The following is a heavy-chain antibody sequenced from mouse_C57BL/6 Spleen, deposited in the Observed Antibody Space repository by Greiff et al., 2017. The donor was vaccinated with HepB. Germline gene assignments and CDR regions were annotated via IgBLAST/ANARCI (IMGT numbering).Heavy chain of an antibody. CDR2: ISSGSSTI. CDR1: GFTFSDYG. V-gene: IGHV5-17*01. J-gene: IGHJ4*01. D-gene: IGHD1-1*02. Sequence: EVQVVESGGGLVKPGGSLKLSCAASGFTFSDYGMHWVRQAPEKGLEWVAYISSGSSTIYYADTVKGRFTISRDNAKNTLFLQMASLRSEYTAMYYCARDYPYAIDYWGQGTSVTVSS. CDR3: ARDYPYAIDY.